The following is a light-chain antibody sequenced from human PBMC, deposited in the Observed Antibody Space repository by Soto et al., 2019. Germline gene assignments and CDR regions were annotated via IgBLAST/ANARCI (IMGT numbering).Light chain of an antibody. Sequence: AIQLTQSPSSLSAFVGDRVNITCRASQGISNAVAWYQQKPGKAPKVLIFDSSNLEGGAPSRFSGRGSGTDFSLTISSLQPEDFVTYYCQQFDSYPITFGQGTRLDIK. V-gene: IGKV1-13*02. CDR2: DSS. CDR1: QGISNA. CDR3: QQFDSYPIT. J-gene: IGKJ5*01.